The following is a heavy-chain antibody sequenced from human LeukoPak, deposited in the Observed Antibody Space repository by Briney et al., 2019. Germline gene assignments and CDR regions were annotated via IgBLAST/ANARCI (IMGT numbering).Heavy chain of an antibody. J-gene: IGHJ4*02. V-gene: IGHV3-30*02. CDR2: IRYDGSNK. Sequence: GGSLRLSCAASGFTFSSYGMHWVRQAPGKGLEWVAFIRYDGSNKYYADSVKGRFTISRDNSKNTLYLQMNSLRAEDTAVYYCARELIIVGASFDYWGQGTLVTVSS. CDR1: GFTFSSYG. D-gene: IGHD1-26*01. CDR3: ARELIIVGASFDY.